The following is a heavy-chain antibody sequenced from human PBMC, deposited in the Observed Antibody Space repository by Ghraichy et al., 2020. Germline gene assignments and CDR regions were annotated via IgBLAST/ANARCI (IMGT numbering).Heavy chain of an antibody. CDR2: VGGSGVTT. V-gene: IGHV3-23*01. D-gene: IGHD3-16*02. Sequence: GGSLKLSCAASGFTFSDYATSWVRQASGKGLEWVSTVGGSGVTTYYTDSVKGRFSISRDNSKNTLYLQMNSLRAEDTAVYYCVKHRGSYRQNCFDYWGQGTLVTVSS. J-gene: IGHJ4*02. CDR3: VKHRGSYRQNCFDY. CDR1: GFTFSDYA.